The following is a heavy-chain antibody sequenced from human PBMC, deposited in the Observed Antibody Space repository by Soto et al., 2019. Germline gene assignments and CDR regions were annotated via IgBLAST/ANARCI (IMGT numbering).Heavy chain of an antibody. CDR1: GGTFSSYP. CDR3: AMIDYSSGSDY. Sequence: QVQLVQSGAEVKKPGSSVKVSCKASGGTFSSYPLSWVRQAPGQGLEWMGGIIPIFGTTKYAQKFQGRVTIIADESTTTAYMELSSLRSDDTAVYYCAMIDYSSGSDYWGQGTLVTVSS. J-gene: IGHJ4*02. CDR2: IIPIFGTT. V-gene: IGHV1-69*01. D-gene: IGHD6-19*01.